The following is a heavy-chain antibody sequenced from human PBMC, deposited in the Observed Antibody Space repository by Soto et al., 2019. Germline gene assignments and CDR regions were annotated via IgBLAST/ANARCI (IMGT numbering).Heavy chain of an antibody. CDR2: INANNGNT. CDR3: ATDWSMTTPQEAHDY. J-gene: IGHJ4*02. D-gene: IGHD4-4*01. CDR1: GYTLTGYY. V-gene: IGHV1-18*04. Sequence: ASVKGSCKASGYTLTGYYMRWVRHAPGQGLEWMGWINANNGNTNYAQKLQGRVTMTIDTSTSTAYMELRSLRSDDTAVYYCATDWSMTTPQEAHDYWGQGTLVTVSS.